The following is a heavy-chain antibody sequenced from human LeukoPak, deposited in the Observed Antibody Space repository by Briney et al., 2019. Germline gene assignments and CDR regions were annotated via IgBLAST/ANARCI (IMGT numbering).Heavy chain of an antibody. V-gene: IGHV1-8*01. J-gene: IGHJ4*02. Sequence: VASVKVSCKASGYTLTGYDINWVRQATGQGLEWMGWMNPNSGRTGCAQNFQGRITITRNTSISTAYMELSSLRSEDTAVYYCTRETSSRYFDYWGQGTLVTVSS. CDR1: GYTLTGYD. CDR2: MNPNSGRT. CDR3: TRETSSRYFDY.